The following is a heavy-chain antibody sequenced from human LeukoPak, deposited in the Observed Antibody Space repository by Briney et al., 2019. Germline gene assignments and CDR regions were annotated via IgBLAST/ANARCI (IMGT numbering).Heavy chain of an antibody. CDR2: IKEDGSVR. D-gene: IGHD1-1*01. CDR3: ARDSTTMDARWFDP. V-gene: IGHV3-7*03. CDR1: AFIFSGHW. J-gene: IGHJ5*02. Sequence: GGSLRLSCEGSAFIFSGHWMNWVRQTPGKGLEWVASIKEDGSVRQYVDSVKGRFSISRDNTKGSLFLQLNSLRAEDTAVYYCARDSTTMDARWFDPWGRGTLVTVSS.